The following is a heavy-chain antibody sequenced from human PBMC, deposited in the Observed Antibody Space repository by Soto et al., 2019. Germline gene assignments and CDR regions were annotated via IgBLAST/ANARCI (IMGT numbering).Heavy chain of an antibody. CDR1: GFTFSSYA. Sequence: GSLRLSCAASGFTFSSYAMSWVRQAPGKGLEWVSAISGSGGSTNYADSVKGRFAISRDNSKNTLYLQMTSLRAEDTAVYYCVKDFEIFGVVTKYYFDYWGQGTLVTVSS. D-gene: IGHD3-3*01. CDR3: VKDFEIFGVVTKYYFDY. CDR2: ISGSGGST. J-gene: IGHJ4*02. V-gene: IGHV3-23*01.